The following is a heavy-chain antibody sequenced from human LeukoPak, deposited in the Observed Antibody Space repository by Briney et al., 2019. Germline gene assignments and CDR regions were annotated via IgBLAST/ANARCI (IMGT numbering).Heavy chain of an antibody. CDR2: FDPEDGET. V-gene: IGHV1-24*01. Sequence: GASVKVSCKVSGYTLTELSMHWVRQAPGKGLEWMGGFDPEDGETIYAQKFQGRVTMTEDTSTDTAYMELSSLRAEDTAVYYCARDGRAYYYDSSGYYEGFDYWGQGTLVTVSS. D-gene: IGHD3-22*01. J-gene: IGHJ4*02. CDR3: ARDGRAYYYDSSGYYEGFDY. CDR1: GYTLTELS.